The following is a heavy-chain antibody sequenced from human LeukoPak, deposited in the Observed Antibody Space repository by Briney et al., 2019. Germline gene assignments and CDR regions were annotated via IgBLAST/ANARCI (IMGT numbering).Heavy chain of an antibody. CDR2: IHSDGRT. Sequence: GGSLRLSCAASGFTVSSNYMSWVRQAPGKGLEWVSVIHSDGRTYYADSVKGRLTISRDNSKNMLYVQMNSLRAEDTAVYYCAKDWGRDTKTLDYWGQGTLVTVSS. D-gene: IGHD3-16*01. V-gene: IGHV3-53*01. CDR1: GFTVSSNY. J-gene: IGHJ4*02. CDR3: AKDWGRDTKTLDY.